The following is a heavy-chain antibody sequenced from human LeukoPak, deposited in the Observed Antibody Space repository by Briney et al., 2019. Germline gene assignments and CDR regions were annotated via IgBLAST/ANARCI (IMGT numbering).Heavy chain of an antibody. D-gene: IGHD4-23*01. CDR2: INPNNGGT. CDR1: GYTFTGYY. V-gene: IGHV1-2*02. J-gene: IGHJ4*02. CDR3: ARFGTTVGAFDY. Sequence: ASVKVSCKASGYTFTGYYIQWVRQAPGQGLEWMGWINPNNGGTNFAQKFQDRVTMTRDTSISTAYMELRSLRSDDTAVYYCARFGTTVGAFDYWGQGTLVTVSS.